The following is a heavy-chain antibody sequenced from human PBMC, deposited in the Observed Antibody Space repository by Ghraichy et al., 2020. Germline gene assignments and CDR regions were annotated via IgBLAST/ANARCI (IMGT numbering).Heavy chain of an antibody. V-gene: IGHV1-69*04. CDR1: GGTFSSYA. J-gene: IGHJ4*02. CDR2: IIPILGIT. Sequence: SVKVSCKASGGTFSSYAISWVRQAPGQGLEWMGRIIPILGITNYAQKFQGRLTITADKSTSTAYMELSSLRSEDTAVYHCATQSGSSGWFGRGQTNDYWGQGTLVTVSS. D-gene: IGHD6-19*01. CDR3: ATQSGSSGWFGRGQTNDY.